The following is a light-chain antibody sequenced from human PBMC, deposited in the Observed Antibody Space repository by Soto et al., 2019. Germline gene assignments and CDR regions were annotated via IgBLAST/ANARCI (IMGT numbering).Light chain of an antibody. V-gene: IGLV2-11*01. CDR1: RSDVGNYIY. Sequence: QSVLTQPRSVSESPGQSVTISCSGTRSDVGNYIYVSWYQHHPGKAPKLIIYDVTKRPSGVPDRFSGSKSGNTASLTISGLQAEDEADYYCCSYAGGYTRVFGGGTKLTVL. CDR2: DVT. CDR3: CSYAGGYTRV. J-gene: IGLJ3*02.